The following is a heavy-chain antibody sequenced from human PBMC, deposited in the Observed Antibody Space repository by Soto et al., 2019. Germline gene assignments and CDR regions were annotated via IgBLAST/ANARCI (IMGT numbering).Heavy chain of an antibody. J-gene: IGHJ4*02. Sequence: ASVKVSCKASGYTFPSCGISWVRQAPGQGLEWMGWISAYNGNTNYAQKVQGRVTMTTDTSTNTAYMELRSLRSDDTAAYYCARDWKSAIAAGLDYWGQGTLVTVSS. CDR1: GYTFPSCG. CDR2: ISAYNGNT. V-gene: IGHV1-18*01. D-gene: IGHD6-25*01. CDR3: ARDWKSAIAAGLDY.